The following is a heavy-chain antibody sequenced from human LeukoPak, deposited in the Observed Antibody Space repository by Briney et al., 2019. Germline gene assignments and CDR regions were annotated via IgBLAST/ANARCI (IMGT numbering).Heavy chain of an antibody. J-gene: IGHJ3*01. CDR1: GASISSSY. CDR3: VRGNYDDRGYSNAFDV. V-gene: IGHV4-59*01. CDR2: IYYNGNT. Sequence: SGIPSLTCTVSGASISSSYWSWIRQPPGKRPEWIGFIYYNGNTNSNPSLKSRVTILVDRSKNQFSLKLNSVTAADTAIYYCVRGNYDDRGYSNAFDVWGKGTMVTVSS. D-gene: IGHD3-22*01.